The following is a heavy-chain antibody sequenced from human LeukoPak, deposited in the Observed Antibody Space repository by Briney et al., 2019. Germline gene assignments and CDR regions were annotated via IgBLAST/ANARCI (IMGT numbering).Heavy chain of an antibody. J-gene: IGHJ4*02. Sequence: PSETLSLTCTVSGGSISSYYWSWIRQPPGKGLEWIGYIYYSGSTNYNPSLKSRVTISVDTSKNQFSLKLSSVTAADTAVYYCTRVGGSYYALDYWGQGTLVTVSS. CDR3: TRVGGSYYALDY. D-gene: IGHD1-26*01. CDR2: IYYSGST. CDR1: GGSISSYY. V-gene: IGHV4-59*01.